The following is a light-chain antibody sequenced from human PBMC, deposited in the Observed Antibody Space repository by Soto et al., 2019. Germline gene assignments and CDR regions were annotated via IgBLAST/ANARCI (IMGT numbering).Light chain of an antibody. CDR1: NIGTKS. Sequence: SYELTQPPSVSVAPGKTARITCGGNNIGTKSVHWYQQRPGQAPVLVIYYDNDRPSGIPERFSGSNSGNTATLTISGVEAGDEADYYCQMWNSSSDHPAVFGGGAKLTVL. CDR3: QMWNSSSDHPAV. J-gene: IGLJ7*01. V-gene: IGLV3-21*04. CDR2: YDN.